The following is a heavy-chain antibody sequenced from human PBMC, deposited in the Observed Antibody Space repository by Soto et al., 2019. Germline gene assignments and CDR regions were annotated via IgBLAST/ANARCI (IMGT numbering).Heavy chain of an antibody. CDR1: GGTFSSYA. CDR2: IIPIFGTA. D-gene: IGHD6-6*01. V-gene: IGHV1-69*13. CDR3: ANTKLPIAARPTQALYGMDV. J-gene: IGHJ6*02. Sequence: SVKVSCKASGGTFSSYAISRVRQAPGQGLEWMGGIIPIFGTANYAQKFQGRVTITADESTSTAYMELSSLRSEDTAVYYCANTKLPIAARPTQALYGMDVWGQGTTVTVSS.